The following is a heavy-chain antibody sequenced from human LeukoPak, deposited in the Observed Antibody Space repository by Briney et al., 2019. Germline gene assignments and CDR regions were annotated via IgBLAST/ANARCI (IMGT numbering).Heavy chain of an antibody. CDR3: ANGRYSSSSGYYYHMDV. J-gene: IGHJ6*03. Sequence: LAGGSLRLSCAASGFTFSSSAMTWVRQPPGKGLEWVSAISGSGGSTNYADSVKGRFTISRDNSKNTLYLHMNSLRAEDTAVYYCANGRYSSSSGYYYHMDVWGKGTTVTVPS. CDR1: GFTFSSSA. V-gene: IGHV3-23*01. D-gene: IGHD6-6*01. CDR2: ISGSGGST.